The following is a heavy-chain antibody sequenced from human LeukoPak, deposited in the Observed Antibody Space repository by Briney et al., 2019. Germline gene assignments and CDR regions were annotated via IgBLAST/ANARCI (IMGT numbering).Heavy chain of an antibody. Sequence: ASVKVSCKASGYTFTSYYMHWVRQAPGQGLEWMGIINPSGGSTSYAQKFQGGVTMTRDTSTSTVYMELSSLRSEDTAVYYCARDKWRDGYPVLPDYWGQGTLVTVSS. V-gene: IGHV1-46*01. CDR2: INPSGGST. CDR1: GYTFTSYY. CDR3: ARDKWRDGYPVLPDY. J-gene: IGHJ4*02. D-gene: IGHD5-24*01.